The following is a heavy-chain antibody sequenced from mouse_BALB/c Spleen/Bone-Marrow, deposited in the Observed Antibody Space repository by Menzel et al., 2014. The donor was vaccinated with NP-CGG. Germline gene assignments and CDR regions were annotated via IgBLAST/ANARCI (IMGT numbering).Heavy chain of an antibody. J-gene: IGHJ3*01. CDR2: INPDSSTI. CDR3: AREGIPAWFAY. Sequence: EVQLQQSGGGLVQPGGSLKLSCAASGFDFSRYWGSWVRQAPGKGLEWIGEINPDSSTINYTPSLKDKFIISRDNAKNTLYLQMSKVRSEHTALYYCAREGIPAWFAYWGQGTLVTISA. CDR1: GFDFSRYW. V-gene: IGHV4-1*02.